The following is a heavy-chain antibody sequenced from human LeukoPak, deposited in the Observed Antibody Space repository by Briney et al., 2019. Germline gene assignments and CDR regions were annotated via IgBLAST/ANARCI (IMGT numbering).Heavy chain of an antibody. CDR2: IKEDGSEK. J-gene: IGHJ6*04. D-gene: IGHD3-16*01. CDR3: ARGGYYPDV. CDR1: GFSFSGYW. Sequence: PGGSLRLSCAASGFSFSGYWMTWVRQDPGKGLEWVANIKEDGSEKYYVDSEKGRFNISRDNAKNSLYLQMNSLTAEDTALYYCARGGYYPDVWGKGTTVTVSS. V-gene: IGHV3-7*03.